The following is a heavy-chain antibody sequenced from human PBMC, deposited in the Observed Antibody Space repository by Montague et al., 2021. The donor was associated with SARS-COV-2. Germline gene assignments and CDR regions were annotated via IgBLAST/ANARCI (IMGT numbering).Heavy chain of an antibody. D-gene: IGHD3-10*01. J-gene: IGHJ6*02. CDR2: ISWDGGRT. V-gene: IGHV3-43*01. Sequence: SLRLSCAASGFTFDDYTMYWVRQAPGKGLEWVSLISWDGGRTFYADSVKGRFTISRDNSKNSLYLQMNSLRTEDAALYYCAKALTLGSESRLYGVDVWGQGTTVTVSS. CDR1: GFTFDDYT. CDR3: AKALTLGSESRLYGVDV.